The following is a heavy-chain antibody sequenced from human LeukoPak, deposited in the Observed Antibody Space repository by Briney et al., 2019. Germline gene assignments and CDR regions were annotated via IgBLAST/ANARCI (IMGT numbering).Heavy chain of an antibody. CDR3: ARDLAYCDGDCYSVGVDY. CDR2: ISYNGITK. Sequence: GGSLRLSCAASGFTFNNFAMHWVRQAPGKGLEWLAVISYNGITKYYTDSVKGRFTISRDNPKNTLFLQMNTLRTEDTAVYYCARDLAYCDGDCYSVGVDYWGQGTLVSVSS. CDR1: GFTFNNFA. D-gene: IGHD2-21*01. V-gene: IGHV3-30-3*01. J-gene: IGHJ4*02.